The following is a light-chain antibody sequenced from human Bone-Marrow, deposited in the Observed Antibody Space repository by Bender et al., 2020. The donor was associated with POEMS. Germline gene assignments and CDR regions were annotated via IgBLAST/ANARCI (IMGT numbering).Light chain of an antibody. CDR1: SSNIGTNT. Sequence: QSVLTQPPSASGTPGQRVTMSCSGSSSNIGTNTVNWYQQLPGTAPKLLIYRNNERPSGLPDRFSGSKSGTSASLSISGLQSEDEADYYCAAWDDSLNGWVFGGGTKLTVL. CDR3: AAWDDSLNGWV. V-gene: IGLV1-44*01. J-gene: IGLJ3*02. CDR2: RNN.